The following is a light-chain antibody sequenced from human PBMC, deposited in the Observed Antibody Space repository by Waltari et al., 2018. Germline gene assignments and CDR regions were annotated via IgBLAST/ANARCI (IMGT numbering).Light chain of an antibody. V-gene: IGKV4-1*01. CDR1: QSVLFSPDNKNY. CDR2: WAS. J-gene: IGKJ1*01. CDR3: QQYYDNPRA. Sequence: DIVMTQSPDSLTLSLGERATFNCKSSQSVLFSPDNKNYLAWYQQKPGQPPKVLIYWASTRASGVPERFSGSGSGTDFTLTISSLQREDAAVYYCQQYYDNPRAFGQGTKVDIK.